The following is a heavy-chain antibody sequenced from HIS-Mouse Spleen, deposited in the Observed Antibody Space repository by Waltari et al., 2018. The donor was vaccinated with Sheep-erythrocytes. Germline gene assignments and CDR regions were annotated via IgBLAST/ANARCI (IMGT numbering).Heavy chain of an antibody. J-gene: IGHJ3*02. V-gene: IGHV4-39*07. CDR3: ARDRGCSGGSCYSAFDI. CDR1: GGSISSSSYY. Sequence: QLQLQESGPGLVKPSETLSLTCTVSGGSISSSSYYWGWIRQPPGKGLEWIGSIYYSGTTYYNPSLKSRVTISVDTSKSQFSLKLGSVTAADTAVYYCARDRGCSGGSCYSAFDIWGQGTMVTVSS. CDR2: IYYSGTT. D-gene: IGHD2-15*01.